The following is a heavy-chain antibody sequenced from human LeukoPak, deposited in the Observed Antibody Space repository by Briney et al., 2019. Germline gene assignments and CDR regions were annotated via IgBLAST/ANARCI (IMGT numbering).Heavy chain of an antibody. V-gene: IGHV4-39*01. J-gene: IGHJ4*02. D-gene: IGHD3-22*01. CDR2: FYYTGST. CDR3: ARVPLDDSGAYLDRDY. Sequence: SETLSLTCTVSGGSISSNGYYWGWIRQPPGKGLEWIGSFYYTGSTFYSPSLKSRATISVGTSKNQFSLKLSSVTAADTAVYYCARVPLDDSGAYLDRDYWGQGTLVTVSS. CDR1: GGSISSNGYY.